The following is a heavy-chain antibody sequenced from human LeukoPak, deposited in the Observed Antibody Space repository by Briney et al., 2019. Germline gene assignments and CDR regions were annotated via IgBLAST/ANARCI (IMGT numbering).Heavy chain of an antibody. CDR3: ARALGYCSGGSCYSSRFDY. D-gene: IGHD2-15*01. V-gene: IGHV1-46*01. Sequence: ASVKVSCKASGYTFTSYYMHWVRQAPGQGLEWMGIINPSGGSTSYAQKFQGRVTMTRDTSTSTVYMELSSLRSEDTAVYYCARALGYCSGGSCYSSRFDYWGQGTLSPSPQ. CDR2: INPSGGST. J-gene: IGHJ4*02. CDR1: GYTFTSYY.